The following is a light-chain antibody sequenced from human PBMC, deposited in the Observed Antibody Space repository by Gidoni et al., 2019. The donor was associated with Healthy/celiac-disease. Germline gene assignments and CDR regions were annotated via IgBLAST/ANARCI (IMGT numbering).Light chain of an antibody. CDR3: QQSYSTPWA. Sequence: IQLTQSPSSLSASVGDRVTITCRASQSISSYLNWYQQKPGKAPKLLIYAESSLQSGVQSRFSGSGSGTDCTLTISSLQPEDFETYYCQQSYSTPWAFGQGTKVEIK. CDR2: AES. CDR1: QSISSY. J-gene: IGKJ1*01. V-gene: IGKV1-39*01.